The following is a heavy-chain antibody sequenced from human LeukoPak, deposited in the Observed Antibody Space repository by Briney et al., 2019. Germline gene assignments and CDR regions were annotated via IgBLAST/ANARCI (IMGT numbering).Heavy chain of an antibody. J-gene: IGHJ4*02. V-gene: IGHV3-7*01. CDR2: IKHDGSEK. CDR1: GFTFSTYW. CDR3: ARALSHCLDY. Sequence: GGSLRLSCAASGFTFSTYWMNWVRQAPGKGLEWVANIKHDGSEKYYVDSVKGRFSISRDNAKRSLYLQMNSLRAEDTAVYYCARALSHCLDYWGQGTLVTVSS. D-gene: IGHD3-16*01.